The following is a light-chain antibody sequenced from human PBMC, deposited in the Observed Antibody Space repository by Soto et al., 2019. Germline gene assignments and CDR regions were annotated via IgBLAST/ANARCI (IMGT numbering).Light chain of an antibody. CDR3: QNRSNWPPT. CDR2: DAS. J-gene: IGKJ4*01. Sequence: EIVLTQSPATLSLSPGERATLSCRASQSVSSYLAWYQQKPGQAPRLLIYDASNRATGIPARCSGSGSGTDFPLTISSLEPEDFAVYYCQNRSNWPPTFGLGTKVEIK. V-gene: IGKV3-11*01. CDR1: QSVSSY.